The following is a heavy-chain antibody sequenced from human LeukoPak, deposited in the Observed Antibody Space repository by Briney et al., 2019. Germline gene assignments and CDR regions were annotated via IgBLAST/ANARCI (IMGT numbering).Heavy chain of an antibody. CDR1: GFTFSSYW. V-gene: IGHV3-74*01. CDR3: AREYYYGSGSHEYYYGMDV. J-gene: IGHJ6*04. CDR2: INSDGSST. D-gene: IGHD3-10*01. Sequence: SGGSLRLSCAASGFTFSSYWMHWVRQAPGKGLVWVSRINSDGSSTSYADSVKGRFTISRDNAKNTLYLQMNSLRAEDTAVYYCAREYYYGSGSHEYYYGMDVWGKGTTVTVSS.